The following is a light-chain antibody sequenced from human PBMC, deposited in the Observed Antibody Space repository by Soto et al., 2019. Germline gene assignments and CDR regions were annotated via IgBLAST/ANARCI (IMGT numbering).Light chain of an antibody. Sequence: ETLLTQSPATLSLAPGERASLSCRGSLSLNNYLAWYQQRPGQAPRLLIYDSSNRATGIPARFSGSGSGTDFTLTITNLEPEDFAVYYCLQRGSWPLTFGGGTKVEIK. J-gene: IGKJ4*01. CDR2: DSS. CDR3: LQRGSWPLT. CDR1: LSLNNY. V-gene: IGKV3-11*01.